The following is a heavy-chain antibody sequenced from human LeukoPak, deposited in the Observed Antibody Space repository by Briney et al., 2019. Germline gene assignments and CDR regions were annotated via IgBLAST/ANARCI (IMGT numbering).Heavy chain of an antibody. CDR2: VYYSGRT. CDR3: ARAHSYYYDSSGYYYGNYFDY. D-gene: IGHD3-22*01. Sequence: SETLSLTCTVSGDSISSTNYYWGWIRLLPGKGLEWVASVYYSGRTYYNPSLKSRVTISVDTSNHHFSLKLTSVTAADTAVYYCARAHSYYYDSSGYYYGNYFDYWGQGTLVTVSS. J-gene: IGHJ4*02. CDR1: GDSISSTNYY. V-gene: IGHV4-39*07.